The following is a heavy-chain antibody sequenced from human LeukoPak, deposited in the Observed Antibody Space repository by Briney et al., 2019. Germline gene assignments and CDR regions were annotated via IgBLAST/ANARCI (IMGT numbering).Heavy chain of an antibody. Sequence: GGSLRLSCAASGFTFSSYAMPWVRQAPGKGLEWVAVISYDGSNKYYADSVKGRFTISRDNSKNTLYLQMNSLRAEDTAVYYCATTHDYGCQGTLVTVSS. V-gene: IGHV3-30-3*01. J-gene: IGHJ4*02. CDR1: GFTFSSYA. CDR3: ATTHDY. CDR2: ISYDGSNK.